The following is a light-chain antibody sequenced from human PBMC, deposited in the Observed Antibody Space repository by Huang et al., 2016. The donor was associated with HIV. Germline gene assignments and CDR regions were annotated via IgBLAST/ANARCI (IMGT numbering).Light chain of an antibody. V-gene: IGKV3-15*01. CDR1: QSVSSN. CDR3: QQYNNWPRT. Sequence: EIVMTQPTATLSVSPGERVTLSCRASQSVSSNLAWYQQEPGQAPRLLIYAASTRATGIPARFSGSGSGTEFTLTISSLQSEDFAVYYCQQYNNWPRTFGQGTKVEIK. J-gene: IGKJ1*01. CDR2: AAS.